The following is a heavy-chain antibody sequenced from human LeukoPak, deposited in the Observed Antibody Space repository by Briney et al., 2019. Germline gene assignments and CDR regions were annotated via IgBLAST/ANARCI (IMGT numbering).Heavy chain of an antibody. CDR2: INQDAGEK. J-gene: IGHJ4*02. CDR1: GFTFSTYW. D-gene: IGHD6-13*01. CDR3: TRVGAAANWFGF. Sequence: GGSLRLSCAASGFTFSTYWISWVRQAPGRGRGWVANINQDAGEKYYVASVKGRFTISRDNATNSLYLQMSSLRGEDTAVYYCTRVGAAANWFGFWGQGTLVTVSS. V-gene: IGHV3-7*01.